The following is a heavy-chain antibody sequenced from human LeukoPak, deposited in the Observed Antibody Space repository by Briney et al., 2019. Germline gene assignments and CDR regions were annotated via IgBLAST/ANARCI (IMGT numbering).Heavy chain of an antibody. V-gene: IGHV1-69*05. CDR2: IIPIFGTA. Sequence: GASVKVSCKASGGTFNSYAISWVRQAPGQGLEWMGGIIPIFGTANYAQKFQGRVTLTTDESTSTAYMELSSLRSEDTAVYYCARGLNYDILTGYSTFLDYWGQGTLVTVSS. J-gene: IGHJ4*02. CDR3: ARGLNYDILTGYSTFLDY. CDR1: GGTFNSYA. D-gene: IGHD3-9*01.